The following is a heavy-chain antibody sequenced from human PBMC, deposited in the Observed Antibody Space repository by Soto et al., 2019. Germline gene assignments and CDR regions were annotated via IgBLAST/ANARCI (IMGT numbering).Heavy chain of an antibody. V-gene: IGHV1-18*01. CDR1: GYTFTSYG. CDR3: ARGGFCSSTSCYEYRYYYYGMDV. D-gene: IGHD2-2*01. Sequence: GASVKVSCKASGYTFTSYGISWVRQAPGQGLEWMGWISAYNGNTNYAQKLQGRVTMTTDTSTSTAYMELRSLKSDDTAVYYCARGGFCSSTSCYEYRYYYYGMDVWGQGTTVTV. CDR2: ISAYNGNT. J-gene: IGHJ6*02.